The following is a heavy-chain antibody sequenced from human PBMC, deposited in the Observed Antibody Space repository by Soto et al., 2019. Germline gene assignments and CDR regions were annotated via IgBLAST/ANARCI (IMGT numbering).Heavy chain of an antibody. CDR3: AHPRGYGVFDAVDI. J-gene: IGHJ3*02. V-gene: IGHV3-23*01. CDR2: ISSSGDST. CDR1: GFIFSAYA. D-gene: IGHD4-17*01. Sequence: VGSLRLSCAASGFIFSAYAMKWVRQAPGKGLEWVSAISSSGDSTYYAESVRGRFTISRDNSIKTLYLQMSSLRTEDTAVYYCAHPRGYGVFDAVDIWGQGTMVTVSS.